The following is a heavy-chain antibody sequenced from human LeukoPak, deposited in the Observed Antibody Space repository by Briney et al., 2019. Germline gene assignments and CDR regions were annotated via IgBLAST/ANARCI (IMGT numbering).Heavy chain of an antibody. D-gene: IGHD3-10*01. CDR2: IYYSGST. CDR3: ARPGVRGGPGYMDV. Sequence: SETLSLTCTVSGGSISSSSYYWGWIRQPPGKGLEWIGSIYYSGSTYYNPSLKSRVTISVDTSKNQFSLKLSSVTAADTAEYYCARPGVRGGPGYMDVWGKGTTVTVSS. CDR1: GGSISSSSYY. J-gene: IGHJ6*03. V-gene: IGHV4-39*01.